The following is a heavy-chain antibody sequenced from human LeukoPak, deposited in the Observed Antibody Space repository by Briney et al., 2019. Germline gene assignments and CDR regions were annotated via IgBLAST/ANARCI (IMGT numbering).Heavy chain of an antibody. CDR2: ISWNSGHK. Sequence: GGSLRLSCAASGFTFDDYAMHWVRQAPGKGLEWVSGISWNSGHKGYADSVKGRFTISRDNAKNSLYLQMNSLRAEDTAVYYCAGGITMNDWGQGTLVTVSS. V-gene: IGHV3-9*01. CDR1: GFTFDDYA. D-gene: IGHD3-22*01. CDR3: AGGITMND. J-gene: IGHJ4*02.